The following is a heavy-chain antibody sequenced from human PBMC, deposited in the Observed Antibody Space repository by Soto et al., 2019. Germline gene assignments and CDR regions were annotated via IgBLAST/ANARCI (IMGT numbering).Heavy chain of an antibody. Sequence: SETLSLTCTVSGGSISSLYWNWNRKPPGKGLEWIGSIFYSGSTTYNPSLKSRVTISLDTSKNQFSLKLSSVTAEDTAVYYCARDLEVVSGSKPYYYFYYGMDVWGQGTTVTVSS. CDR3: ARDLEVVSGSKPYYYFYYGMDV. CDR2: IFYSGST. J-gene: IGHJ6*02. D-gene: IGHD2-21*01. V-gene: IGHV4-59*12. CDR1: GGSISSLY.